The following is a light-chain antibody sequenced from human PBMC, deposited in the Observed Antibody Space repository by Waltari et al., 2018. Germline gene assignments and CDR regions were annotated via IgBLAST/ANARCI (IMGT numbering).Light chain of an antibody. Sequence: DIQMTQPPSTLTASGGERVTITCRASQRISNLLAWYHQKPGQAPKLLIDKASTFESAVPARFSGSGSGTEFTLTISSLQPDYFATYYCQQYNSYSLLTFGGGTKVEIK. CDR1: QRISNL. CDR2: KAS. V-gene: IGKV1-5*03. CDR3: QQYNSYSLLT. J-gene: IGKJ4*01.